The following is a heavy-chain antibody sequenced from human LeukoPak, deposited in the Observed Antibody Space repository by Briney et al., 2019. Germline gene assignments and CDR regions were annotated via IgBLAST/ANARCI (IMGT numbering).Heavy chain of an antibody. CDR2: IIPIFGTA. CDR1: GGTFSSYA. J-gene: IGHJ4*02. Sequence: GASVKVSCKASGGTFSSYAISWVRQAPGQGLEWMGGIIPIFGTANYAQKFQGRVTITADESTSTAYMELSSLRSEDTAVYYCAGCIVGATTLDYWGQGTLVTVSS. CDR3: AGCIVGATTLDY. D-gene: IGHD1-26*01. V-gene: IGHV1-69*13.